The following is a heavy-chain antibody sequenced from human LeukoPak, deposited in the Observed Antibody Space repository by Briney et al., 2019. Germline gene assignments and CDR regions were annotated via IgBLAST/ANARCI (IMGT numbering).Heavy chain of an antibody. D-gene: IGHD4-17*01. Sequence: ASVKVSCKASGYTFTSYDINWVRQATGQGLEWMGWMNPNSGNTGYAQKFQGRVTMTRNTSMSTAYMELSSLRSEDTAVYYCARVITDYGDLGYWGQGTLVTVSS. V-gene: IGHV1-8*01. CDR3: ARVITDYGDLGY. J-gene: IGHJ4*02. CDR1: GYTFTSYD. CDR2: MNPNSGNT.